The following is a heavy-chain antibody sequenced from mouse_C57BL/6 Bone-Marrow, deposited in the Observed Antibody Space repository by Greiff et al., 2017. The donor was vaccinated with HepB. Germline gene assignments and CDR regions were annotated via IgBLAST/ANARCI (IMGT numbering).Heavy chain of an antibody. V-gene: IGHV5-9-1*02. J-gene: IGHJ2*01. CDR2: ISSGGDYI. CDR3: TRDRDDYDYFDY. CDR1: GFTFSSYA. Sequence: EVQLQESGEGLVKPGGSLKLSCAASGFTFSSYAMSWVRQTPEKRLEWVAYISSGGDYIYYADTVKGRFTISRDNARNTLYLQMSSLKSEDTAMYYCTRDRDDYDYFDYWGQGTTLTVSS. D-gene: IGHD2-4*01.